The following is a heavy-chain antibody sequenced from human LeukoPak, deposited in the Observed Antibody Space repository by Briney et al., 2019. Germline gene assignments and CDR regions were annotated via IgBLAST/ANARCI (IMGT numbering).Heavy chain of an antibody. J-gene: IGHJ6*02. Sequence: GGSLRLSCAASGFTFSTYWMHWVRQAPGKGLVWVSRINSDGSSTSYADSVKGRFTISRDNAKNTLYLQMNSLRAEDTAVYYCARSGVVPAAIPPDNYYYGMDVWGQGTTVTVSS. CDR2: INSDGSST. CDR1: GFTFSTYW. V-gene: IGHV3-74*01. D-gene: IGHD2-2*01. CDR3: ARSGVVPAAIPPDNYYYGMDV.